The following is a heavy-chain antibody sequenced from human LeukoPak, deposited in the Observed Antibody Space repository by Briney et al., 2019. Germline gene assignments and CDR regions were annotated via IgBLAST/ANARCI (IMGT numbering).Heavy chain of an antibody. D-gene: IGHD2-2*01. J-gene: IGHJ3*02. V-gene: IGHV1-69*13. CDR3: ARGSVEDIVVVPAASHAFDI. CDR1: GGTFSSYA. Sequence: SVKVSCKASGGTFSSYAISWVRQAPGQGLEWMGGIIPIFGTANYVQKFQGRVTITADESTSTAYMELSSLRSEDTAVYYCARGSVEDIVVVPAASHAFDIWGQGTMVTVSS. CDR2: IIPIFGTA.